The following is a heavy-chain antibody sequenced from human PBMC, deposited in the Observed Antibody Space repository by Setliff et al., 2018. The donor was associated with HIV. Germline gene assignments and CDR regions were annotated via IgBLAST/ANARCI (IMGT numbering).Heavy chain of an antibody. CDR2: VDPEDGET. CDR3: ATAPTMKVVYSGF. D-gene: IGHD3-22*01. J-gene: IGHJ4*02. CDR1: GYTFTDYY. Sequence: ASVKVSCKASGYTFTDYYMHWVQQAPGKGLEWMGRVDPEDGETIYSEKFQGRVTITADTSTDTAYMELSSLRSEDTAVYYCATAPTMKVVYSGFWGQGTLV. V-gene: IGHV1-69-2*01.